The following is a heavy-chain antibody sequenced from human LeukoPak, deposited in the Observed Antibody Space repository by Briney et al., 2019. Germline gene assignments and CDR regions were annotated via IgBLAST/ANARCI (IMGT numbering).Heavy chain of an antibody. J-gene: IGHJ4*02. CDR1: GGSISSSSYN. CDR3: ARQRYSSGWYVDY. CDR2: IYYSGSS. V-gene: IGHV4-39*01. D-gene: IGHD6-19*01. Sequence: SETLSLTCTASGGSISSSSYNSGWIRQPPGKGLEWIGSIYYSGSSYHHPSLLSRVTITVNTSKNQFSLNLSSVTAADTAVYYCARQRYSSGWYVDYWGQGTLVTVSS.